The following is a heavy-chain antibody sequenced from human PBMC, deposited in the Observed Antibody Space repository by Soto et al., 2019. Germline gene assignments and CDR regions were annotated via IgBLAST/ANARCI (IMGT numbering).Heavy chain of an antibody. D-gene: IGHD2-8*02. CDR1: GFTFSSYG. Sequence: PGGSLRLSCAASGFTFSSYGMHWVRQAPGKGLEWVAVISYDGSNKYYADSVKGRFTISRDNSKNTLYLQMNSLRAEDTAVYYCTKEAGGYWGQGTLVTVSS. V-gene: IGHV3-30*18. CDR2: ISYDGSNK. CDR3: TKEAGGY. J-gene: IGHJ4*02.